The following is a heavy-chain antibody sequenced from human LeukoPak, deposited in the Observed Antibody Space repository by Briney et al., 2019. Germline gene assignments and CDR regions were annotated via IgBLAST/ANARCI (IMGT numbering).Heavy chain of an antibody. J-gene: IGHJ4*02. D-gene: IGHD1-7*01. V-gene: IGHV3-48*04. Sequence: GGSLRLSCAASGFTFSSYGMSWVRQAPGKGLEWVSSISSSGSTIYYADSVKGRFTISRDNAKNSLYLQMNSLRAEDTAVYYCARDQGLELPFDYWGQGTLVTVSS. CDR2: ISSSGSTI. CDR3: ARDQGLELPFDY. CDR1: GFTFSSYG.